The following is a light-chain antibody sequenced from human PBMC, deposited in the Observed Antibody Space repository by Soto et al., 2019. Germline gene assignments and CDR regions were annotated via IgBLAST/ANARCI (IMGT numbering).Light chain of an antibody. Sequence: QSVLTQPASVSGSPGQRITISCTGTSSDVGSYNLVSWYQQHPGKAPKLMIYEVSKRPSGVSNRFSGSKSGNTASLTISGLQAEDEADYYCCSYAGSSTPYVFGTGTKAPS. V-gene: IGLV2-23*02. CDR3: CSYAGSSTPYV. J-gene: IGLJ1*01. CDR2: EVS. CDR1: SSDVGSYNL.